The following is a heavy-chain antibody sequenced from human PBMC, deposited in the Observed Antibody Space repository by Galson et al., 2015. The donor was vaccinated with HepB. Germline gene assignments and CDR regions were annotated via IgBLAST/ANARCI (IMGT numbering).Heavy chain of an antibody. CDR1: GFTFHTYA. J-gene: IGHJ4*01. Sequence: SLRLSCAASGFTFHTYAMSWVRQVPGKGLEWVSAITPSGDNTYSADSLKGRFTISRDNSKNTVFLQMNSLRADDTAIYFCAKVFPEKTDGWYRQALYYFDSWGHGTRVTVSS. V-gene: IGHV3-23*01. CDR3: AKVFPEKTDGWYRQALYYFDS. D-gene: IGHD6-19*01. CDR2: ITPSGDNT.